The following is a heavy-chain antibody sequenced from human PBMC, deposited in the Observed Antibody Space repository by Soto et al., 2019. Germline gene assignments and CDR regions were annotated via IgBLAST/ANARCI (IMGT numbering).Heavy chain of an antibody. CDR3: ARDSAIVVVVAAHLYY. Sequence: QVQLVESGGGVVQPGRSLRLSCAASGFTFSSYAMHWVRQAPGKGLEWVAVISYDGSNKYYADSVKGRFTISRDNSKNTLYLQMNSLRAEDTAVYYCARDSAIVVVVAAHLYYWGQGTLVTVSS. V-gene: IGHV3-30-3*01. D-gene: IGHD2-15*01. CDR2: ISYDGSNK. CDR1: GFTFSSYA. J-gene: IGHJ4*02.